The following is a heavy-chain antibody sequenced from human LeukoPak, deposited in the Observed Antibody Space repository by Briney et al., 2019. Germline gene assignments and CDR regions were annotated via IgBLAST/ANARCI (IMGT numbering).Heavy chain of an antibody. D-gene: IGHD5-18*01. CDR3: ARIWATRSGYSYGYDY. V-gene: IGHV1-46*01. Sequence: ASVKVSCKASGYTFTSYYMHWVRQAPGQGLGWMGIINPSGGSTSYAQKFQGRVTMTRDTSTSTVYMELSSLRSEDTAVYYCARIWATRSGYSYGYDYWGQGTLVTVSS. J-gene: IGHJ4*02. CDR2: INPSGGST. CDR1: GYTFTSYY.